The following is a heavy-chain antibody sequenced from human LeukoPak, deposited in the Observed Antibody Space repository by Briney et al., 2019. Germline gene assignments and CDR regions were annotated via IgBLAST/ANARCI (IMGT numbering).Heavy chain of an antibody. CDR3: ARRRGCSYGPDFDY. CDR2: ISAYNGNT. CDR1: GYTFTSYG. D-gene: IGHD5-18*01. Sequence: GASVKVSCKASGYTFTSYGISWVRQAPGRGLEWMGWISAYNGNTNYAQKLQGRATMTTDTSTSTAYMELRSLRSDDTAVYYCARRRGCSYGPDFDYWGQGTLVTVSS. V-gene: IGHV1-18*04. J-gene: IGHJ4*02.